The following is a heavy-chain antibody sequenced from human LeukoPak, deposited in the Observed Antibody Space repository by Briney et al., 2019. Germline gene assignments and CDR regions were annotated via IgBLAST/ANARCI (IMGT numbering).Heavy chain of an antibody. CDR1: GGTFSSYA. V-gene: IGHV1-2*02. D-gene: IGHD6-6*01. CDR3: ARDSDGQLVVDY. CDR2: INPNSGGT. Sequence: ASVKVSCKASGGTFSSYAISWVRQAPGQGLEWMGWINPNSGGTNYAQKFQGRVTMTRDTSISTAYMELSRLRSDDAAVYYCARDSDGQLVVDYWGQGTLVTVSS. J-gene: IGHJ4*02.